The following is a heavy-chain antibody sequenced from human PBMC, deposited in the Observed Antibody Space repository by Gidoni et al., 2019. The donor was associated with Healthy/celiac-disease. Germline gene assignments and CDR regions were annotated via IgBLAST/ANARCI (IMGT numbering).Heavy chain of an antibody. Sequence: QVQLQQWGAGLLKPSETLSLTCAVHGGSFSGYYWSWIRQPPGKGLEWIGEINHSGSTNNNPSLKSRVTISVDTSKNQFSLKLSSVTAADTAVYYCASGLTSSRSTYYYGSSGYITTPRAFDPWGQGTLVTVSS. CDR3: ASGLTSSRSTYYYGSSGYITTPRAFDP. D-gene: IGHD3-22*01. CDR1: GGSFSGYY. J-gene: IGHJ5*02. CDR2: INHSGST. V-gene: IGHV4-34*01.